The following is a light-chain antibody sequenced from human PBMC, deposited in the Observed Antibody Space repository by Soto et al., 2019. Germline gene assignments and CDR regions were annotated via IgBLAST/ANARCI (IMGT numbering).Light chain of an antibody. CDR3: QQYYNTRWT. V-gene: IGKV4-1*01. CDR2: WAS. Sequence: SVMTQSPDSLAVSLGERATINCKSSQSVLYSSNNKNSVAWYQQKPGQPPQLLIYWASTRESGVPDRFSGSESGTDFTLTISSLQAEDVAVYYCQQYYNTRWTFGQGTKVDIX. J-gene: IGKJ1*01. CDR1: QSVLYSSNNKNS.